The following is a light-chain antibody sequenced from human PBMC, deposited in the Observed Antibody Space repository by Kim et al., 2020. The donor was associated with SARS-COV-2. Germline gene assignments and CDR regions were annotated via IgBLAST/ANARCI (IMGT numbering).Light chain of an antibody. J-gene: IGKJ1*01. CDR3: QQFSYWPLT. CDR2: GLS. Sequence: EIVLTQSPATLSVSPGESATLSCRAGQSVGSGLAWYQQKPGQAPRLLIYGLSSRATGVPARFSGTGSGTEFTLSISSLQSEDFAVYYCQQFSYWPLTFGQGTKVDIK. CDR1: QSVGSG. V-gene: IGKV3-15*01.